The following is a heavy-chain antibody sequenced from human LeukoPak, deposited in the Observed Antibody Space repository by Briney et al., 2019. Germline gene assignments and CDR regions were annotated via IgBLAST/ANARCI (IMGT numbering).Heavy chain of an antibody. D-gene: IGHD6-19*01. CDR1: GFTFSDYY. CDR2: ISSSGSTI. CDR3: ARWAVAPVLYYFDY. J-gene: IGHJ4*02. V-gene: IGHV3-11*04. Sequence: GGSLRLSCAASGFTFSDYYMSWIRQAPGKGLEWVSYISSSGSTIYYADSVKGRFTISRDNAKNSLYLQMNSLRAEDTAVYYCARWAVAPVLYYFDYWGQGTLVTVSS.